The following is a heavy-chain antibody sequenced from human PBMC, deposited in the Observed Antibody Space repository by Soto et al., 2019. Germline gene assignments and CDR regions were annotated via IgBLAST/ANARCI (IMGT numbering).Heavy chain of an antibody. CDR3: ATMSRSGWPYYFDY. V-gene: IGHV5-51*01. CDR2: IYPGDSDT. J-gene: IGHJ4*02. Sequence: PXESLKIYWKCSGNSFTSYWIGLVLQMPGKGLEWMGIIYPGDSDTRYSPSFQGQVTISADKSISTAYLQWSSLKASDTAMYYCATMSRSGWPYYFDYWGQGTLVTVSS. D-gene: IGHD6-19*01. CDR1: GNSFTSYW.